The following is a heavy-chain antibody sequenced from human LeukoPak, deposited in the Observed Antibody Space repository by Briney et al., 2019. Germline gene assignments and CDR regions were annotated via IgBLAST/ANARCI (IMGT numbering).Heavy chain of an antibody. Sequence: AGGSLRLSCAASGFTFDDYAMHWVRQAPGKGLEWVSGISWNSGRIVYADSVKGRFTVSRDNAKNSLYLQINSLRPEDTALYYCAKDLSSTSWYYFDSWGQGTLVTVSS. D-gene: IGHD2-2*01. CDR2: ISWNSGRI. CDR3: AKDLSSTSWYYFDS. V-gene: IGHV3-9*01. J-gene: IGHJ4*02. CDR1: GFTFDDYA.